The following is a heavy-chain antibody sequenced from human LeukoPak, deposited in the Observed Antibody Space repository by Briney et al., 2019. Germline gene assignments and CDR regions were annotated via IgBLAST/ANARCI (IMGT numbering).Heavy chain of an antibody. J-gene: IGHJ4*02. CDR3: ARMGTVAGTIDDY. CDR2: IYSGGST. D-gene: IGHD6-19*01. CDR1: GGSFSGYY. V-gene: IGHV3-53*03. Sequence: ETLSLTCAVYGGSFSGYYWSWIRQPPGKGLEWVSVIYSGGSTYYADSVKGRFTISRDNSKNTLYLQMNSLRAEDTAVYYCARMGTVAGTIDDYWGQGTLVTVSS.